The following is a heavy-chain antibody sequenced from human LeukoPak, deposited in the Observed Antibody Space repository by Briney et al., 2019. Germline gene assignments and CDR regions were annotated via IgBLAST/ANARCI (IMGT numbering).Heavy chain of an antibody. CDR1: GGSISSNY. CDR2: IYYRGST. V-gene: IGHV4-59*12. J-gene: IGHJ5*01. D-gene: IGHD6-13*01. Sequence: PSETLSLTCTVSGGSISSNYWSWIRQSPGKGLEWIGYIYYRGSTDYNPSLKSRVTISVDTSRNQFSLKLTSVTAADTAVYYCARESYSSSWYEEASWGQGTLVTVSS. CDR3: ARESYSSSWYEEAS.